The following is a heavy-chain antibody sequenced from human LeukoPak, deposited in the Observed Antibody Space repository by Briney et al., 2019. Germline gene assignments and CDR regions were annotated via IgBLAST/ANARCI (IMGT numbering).Heavy chain of an antibody. J-gene: IGHJ4*02. V-gene: IGHV3-48*03. Sequence: GGSLRLSWAVAGLTFTNYEMGWVSQEAGKGREWLSYIGRIDDTKYYADCVKARFTISRANAKTPLYLPMTSLSAEDTAVYHCARRRAKDDILTGKPWDLAYWGQGTLVTVSS. D-gene: IGHD3-9*01. CDR3: ARRRAKDDILTGKPWDLAY. CDR2: IGRIDDTK. CDR1: GLTFTNYE.